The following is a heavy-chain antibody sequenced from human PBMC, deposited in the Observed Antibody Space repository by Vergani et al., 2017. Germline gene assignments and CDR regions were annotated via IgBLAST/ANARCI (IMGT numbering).Heavy chain of an antibody. D-gene: IGHD1-1*01. V-gene: IGHV5-51*01. CDR1: EYSFGNYW. CDR2: IYPAYSDT. CDR3: ARHTTYTDA. J-gene: IGHJ5*02. Sequence: EVELVQSGPEMRKPGESLTISCKRSEYSFGNYWIGWVRQRPGKGLEWMGIIYPAYSDTRYSPSLQGQFILSADKSISTAFLQWDSLKAADTALYYCARHTTYTDAWGQGTLFTVSS.